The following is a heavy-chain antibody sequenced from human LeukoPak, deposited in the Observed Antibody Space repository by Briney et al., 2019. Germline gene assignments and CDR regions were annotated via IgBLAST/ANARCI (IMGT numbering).Heavy chain of an antibody. CDR1: GGSISSGSYY. D-gene: IGHD1-26*01. CDR2: IYTSGST. J-gene: IGHJ4*02. CDR3: ARSVPFKVGAADY. Sequence: SQTLSLICTVSGGSISSGSYYWSWIRQPAGKGLEWIGRIYTSGSTNYNPSLKSRVTMSVDTSKNQFSLQLRSMTSADTAVYYCARSVPFKVGAADYWGQGILVIVSS. V-gene: IGHV4-61*02.